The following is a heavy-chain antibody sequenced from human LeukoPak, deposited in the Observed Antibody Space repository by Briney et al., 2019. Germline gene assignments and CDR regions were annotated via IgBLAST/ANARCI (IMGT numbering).Heavy chain of an antibody. CDR2: IYSGGST. J-gene: IGHJ3*02. V-gene: IGHV3-66*02. Sequence: GGSLRLSCAASGFTVSSNYMSWVRQAPGKGLEWVSVIYSGGSTYYADSVKGRFTISRDNSKNTLYLQMNSLRAEDTAVYYCATSKAVAGINAFDIWGQGTMVTVSS. D-gene: IGHD6-19*01. CDR3: ATSKAVAGINAFDI. CDR1: GFTVSSNY.